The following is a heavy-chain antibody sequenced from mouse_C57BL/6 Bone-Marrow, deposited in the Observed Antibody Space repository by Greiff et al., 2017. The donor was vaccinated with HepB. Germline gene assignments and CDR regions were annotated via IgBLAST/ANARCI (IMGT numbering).Heavy chain of an antibody. J-gene: IGHJ3*01. CDR3: VRLLAWFAY. V-gene: IGHV10-1*01. Sequence: EVQRVESGGGLVQPKGSLKLSCAASGFSFNTYAMNWVRQAPGKGLEWVARIRSKSNNYATYYADSVKDRFTISRDDSESMLYLQMNNLKTEDTAMYYCVRLLAWFAYWGQGTLVTVSA. CDR1: GFSFNTYA. CDR2: IRSKSNNYAT.